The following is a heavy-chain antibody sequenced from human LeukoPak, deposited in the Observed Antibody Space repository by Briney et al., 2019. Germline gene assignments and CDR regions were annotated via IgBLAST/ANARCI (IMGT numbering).Heavy chain of an antibody. CDR2: ISFDASNK. CDR3: AKDVDPFGSGSYVEGFDY. CDR1: GFTFSSYG. J-gene: IGHJ4*02. Sequence: GGSLRLSCAASGFTFSSYGMHWVRQAPGKGLEWVAVISFDASNKYYADSVKGRFTISRDNSKNTLYPQMNSLRAEDTAVYYCAKDVDPFGSGSYVEGFDYWGQGTLVTVSS. V-gene: IGHV3-30*18. D-gene: IGHD3-10*01.